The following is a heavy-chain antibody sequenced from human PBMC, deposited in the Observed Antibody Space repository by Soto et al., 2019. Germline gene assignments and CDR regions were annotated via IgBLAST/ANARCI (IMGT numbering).Heavy chain of an antibody. CDR2: ISGSGGST. CDR3: AKSAGYSGSYRNLWFDP. D-gene: IGHD1-26*01. V-gene: IGHV3-23*01. CDR1: GFTFSSYA. J-gene: IGHJ5*02. Sequence: GGPLRLSCAASGFTFSSYAMSWGRQAPGKGLEWVSAISGSGGSTYYAESVKGRFTISRDNSKNTLYLQMNSMRAEDTAVYYCAKSAGYSGSYRNLWFDPWGQGTLVTVSS.